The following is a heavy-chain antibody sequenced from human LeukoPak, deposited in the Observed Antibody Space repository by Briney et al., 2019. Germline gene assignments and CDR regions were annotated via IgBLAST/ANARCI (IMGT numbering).Heavy chain of an antibody. Sequence: ASVKVSCKASGYTFTGYYMHWVRQAPGQGLEWMRWINPNSGGTNYAQKFQGRVTMTRDTSINTAYMELSRLRSDDTAVYYCARDQVGATAFDYWGQGTLVTVSS. V-gene: IGHV1-2*02. CDR2: INPNSGGT. D-gene: IGHD1-26*01. CDR3: ARDQVGATAFDY. J-gene: IGHJ4*02. CDR1: GYTFTGYY.